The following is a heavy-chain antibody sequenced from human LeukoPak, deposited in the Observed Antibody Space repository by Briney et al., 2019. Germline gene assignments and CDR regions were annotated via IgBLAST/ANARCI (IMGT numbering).Heavy chain of an antibody. Sequence: SGGSLRLSCAASGFTFSSYSMNWVRQAPGKGLEWVSYISSSGSTIYYADSVKGRFTISRDNAKNSLYLQMNSLRAEDTAVYYCARSMVRGAPDYWGQGTLVTVSS. D-gene: IGHD3-10*01. CDR1: GFTFSSYS. CDR3: ARSMVRGAPDY. CDR2: ISSSGSTI. V-gene: IGHV3-48*04. J-gene: IGHJ4*02.